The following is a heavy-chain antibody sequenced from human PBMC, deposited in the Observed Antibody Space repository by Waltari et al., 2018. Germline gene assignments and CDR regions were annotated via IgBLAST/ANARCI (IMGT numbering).Heavy chain of an antibody. CDR1: GFTFSSSG. CDR2: IWYDGSNK. CDR3: ARGPPGYYGMDV. Sequence: QVQLVESGGGVVQPGRSLRLSCAASGFTFSSSGMHWVRQAPGKGLEWVAVIWYDGSNKYYAESVKGRFTISRDNSNNTLYLQMNSLRAEDTAVYYCARGPPGYYGMDVWGQGTTVTVSS. V-gene: IGHV3-33*01. J-gene: IGHJ6*02.